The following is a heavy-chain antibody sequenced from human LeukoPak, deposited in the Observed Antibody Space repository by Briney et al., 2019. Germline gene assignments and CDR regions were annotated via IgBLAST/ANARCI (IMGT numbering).Heavy chain of an antibody. CDR3: AARDGYNYDAFDI. CDR1: GYTFTGYY. D-gene: IGHD5-24*01. J-gene: IGHJ3*02. V-gene: IGHV1-46*01. CDR2: INPSGGST. Sequence: ASVKVSCKASGYTFTGYYMHWVRQAPGQGLEWMGWINPSGGSTSYAQKFQGRVTMTRDMSTSTVYMELSSLRSEDTAVYYCAARDGYNYDAFDIWGQGTMVTVSS.